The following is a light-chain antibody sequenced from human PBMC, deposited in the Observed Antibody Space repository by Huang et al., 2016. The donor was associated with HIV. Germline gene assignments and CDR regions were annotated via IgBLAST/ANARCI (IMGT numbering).Light chain of an antibody. CDR2: AAS. CDR1: QRINSY. CDR3: QQSYNTPLT. V-gene: IGKV1-39*01. Sequence: DIQMTQSPSSLSASVGDRVTITCRASQRINSYLNWYQQKPGKAPKVLIYAASSLQSGGPSRFSGSGSGTDFTLTINSLQPEDFAIYYCQQSYNTPLTFGGGTRLEIK. J-gene: IGKJ4*01.